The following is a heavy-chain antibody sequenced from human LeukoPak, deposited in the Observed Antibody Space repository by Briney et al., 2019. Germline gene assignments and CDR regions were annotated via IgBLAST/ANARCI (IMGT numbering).Heavy chain of an antibody. D-gene: IGHD5-18*01. J-gene: IGHJ4*02. CDR3: ARAYSYGLYRPDY. V-gene: IGHV1-69*13. CDR1: GNTLTELS. CDR2: IIPIFGTA. Sequence: SVKVSCKVSGNTLTELSMHWVRQAPGQGLEWMGGIIPIFGTANYAQKFQGRVTITADESTSTAYMELSSLRSEDTAVYYCARAYSYGLYRPDYWGQGTLVTVSS.